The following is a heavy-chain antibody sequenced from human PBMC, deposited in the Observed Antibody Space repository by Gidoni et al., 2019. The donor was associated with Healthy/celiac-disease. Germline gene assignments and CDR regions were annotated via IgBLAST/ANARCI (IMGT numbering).Heavy chain of an antibody. J-gene: IGHJ6*03. D-gene: IGHD1-26*01. CDR3: TTDQRGTMGDYYYMDV. CDR2: IKSKTDGGTT. V-gene: IGHV3-15*01. CDR1: GFTFSNAW. Sequence: EVQLVESGGGLVKPGGSLRLSCAASGFTFSNAWMSWVRQAPGKGLEWVGRIKSKTDGGTTDYAAPVKGRFTISRDDSKNTLYLQMNSLKTEDTAVYYCTTDQRGTMGDYYYMDVWGKGTTVTVSS.